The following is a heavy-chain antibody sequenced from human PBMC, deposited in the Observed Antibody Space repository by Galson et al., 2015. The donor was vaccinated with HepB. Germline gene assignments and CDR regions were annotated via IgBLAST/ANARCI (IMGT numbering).Heavy chain of an antibody. V-gene: IGHV3-30*18. D-gene: IGHD2-2*01. J-gene: IGHJ6*02. Sequence: SLRLSCAASGFTFSSYGMHWVRQAPGKGLEWVAVISYDGSNKYYADSVKGRFTISRDNSKNTLYLQMNSLRAEDTAVYYCAKDIVVPAAMEYYGMDVWGQGTTVTVSS. CDR3: AKDIVVPAAMEYYGMDV. CDR2: ISYDGSNK. CDR1: GFTFSSYG.